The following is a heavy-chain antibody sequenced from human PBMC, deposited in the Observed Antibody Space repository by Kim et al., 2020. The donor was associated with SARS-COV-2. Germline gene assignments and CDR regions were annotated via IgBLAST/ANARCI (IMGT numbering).Heavy chain of an antibody. CDR1: GGSISSYY. CDR2: IYYSGST. CDR3: ARENSMGRFDY. V-gene: IGHV4-59*01. Sequence: SETLSLTCTVSGGSISSYYWSWIRQPPGKGLEWIGYIYYSGSTNYNPSLKSRVTISVDTSKNQFSLKLSSVTAADTAVYYCARENSMGRFDYWGQGTLVTVSS. D-gene: IGHD3-10*01. J-gene: IGHJ4*02.